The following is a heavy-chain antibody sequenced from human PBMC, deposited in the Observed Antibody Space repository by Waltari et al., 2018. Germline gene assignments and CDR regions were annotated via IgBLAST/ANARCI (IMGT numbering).Heavy chain of an antibody. CDR1: GFTFSNAC. CDR3: TTPVPGSGWY. V-gene: IGHV3-15*01. J-gene: IGHJ4*02. CDR2: IKSKTDCGTT. Sequence: EVQLVESGGGLVKPGGSLRLSCPAPGFTFSNACMSWGRQEPGKGVEWCGRIKSKTDCGTTDYAAPGKGRFTISRDDSKNTLYLQMNSLKTEDTAVYYFTTPVPGSGWYWGQGTLVTVSS. D-gene: IGHD6-19*01.